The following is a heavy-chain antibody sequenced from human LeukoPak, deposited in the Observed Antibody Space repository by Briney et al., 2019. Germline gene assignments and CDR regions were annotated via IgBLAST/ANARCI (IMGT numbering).Heavy chain of an antibody. D-gene: IGHD3-10*01. Sequence: GGSLRLSCAASGFSISNDWMSWVRQAPGNGLEWFARVKSRSAGETTDYAAPVKGRFTISRDDSKNTLYLQMNSLKTEDTAVYYCTLIQGWGSGSYYRDFWGQGTLVTVSS. CDR3: TLIQGWGSGSYYRDF. J-gene: IGHJ4*02. CDR1: GFSISNDW. V-gene: IGHV3-15*01. CDR2: VKSRSAGETT.